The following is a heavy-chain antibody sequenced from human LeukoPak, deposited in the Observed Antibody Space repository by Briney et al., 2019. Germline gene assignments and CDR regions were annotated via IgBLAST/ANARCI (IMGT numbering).Heavy chain of an antibody. CDR2: ISYDGSNK. D-gene: IGHD3-9*01. V-gene: IGHV3-30*04. Sequence: GSLSLSCTASGFTFNNYAMHWVRQAPGKGLEWVAVISYDGSNKYYGDSVKGRFTISRDNSKNTLYLQMNSLRAEDTAVYYCAREATYYDILTDYVYWGQGTLVTVSS. J-gene: IGHJ4*02. CDR3: AREATYYDILTDYVY. CDR1: GFTFNNYA.